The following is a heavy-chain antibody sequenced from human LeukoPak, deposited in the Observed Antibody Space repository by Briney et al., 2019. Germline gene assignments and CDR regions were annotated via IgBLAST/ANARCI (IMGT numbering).Heavy chain of an antibody. V-gene: IGHV3-23*01. CDR1: GFTFSSYA. Sequence: AGGSLRLSCAASGFTFSSYAMSWVRQAPGKGLEWVSVISGSGGSTYYADSVKGRFTISRDNSKNTLYVQMNSLRAEDTAVYYCAKMDGWELLRYFDYWGQGILVTVSS. CDR3: AKMDGWELLRYFDY. CDR2: ISGSGGST. J-gene: IGHJ4*02. D-gene: IGHD1-26*01.